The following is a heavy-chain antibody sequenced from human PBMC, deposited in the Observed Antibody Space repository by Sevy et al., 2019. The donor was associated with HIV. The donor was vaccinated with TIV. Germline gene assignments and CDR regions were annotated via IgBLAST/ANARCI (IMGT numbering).Heavy chain of an antibody. J-gene: IGHJ6*02. D-gene: IGHD3-16*01. CDR1: GFTFSSYS. CDR3: ARWGGGNPYYYYGMDV. CDR2: TSSSSSYI. V-gene: IGHV3-21*01. Sequence: GGSLRLSCAASGFTFSSYSMNWVRPAPGKGLEWVSSTSSSSSYIYYTDSVKGRLTNARDNAKNSLYLQRNSLRAEDASEYYCARWGGGNPYYYYGMDVWGQGTTVTVSS.